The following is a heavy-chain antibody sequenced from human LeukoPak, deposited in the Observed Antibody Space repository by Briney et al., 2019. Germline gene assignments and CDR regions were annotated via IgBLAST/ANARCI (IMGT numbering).Heavy chain of an antibody. J-gene: IGHJ4*02. V-gene: IGHV1-18*01. CDR2: ISTYDGNA. CDR1: GYSLTSYG. D-gene: IGHD5-18*01. CDR3: ARAPSGFTYGPGDH. Sequence: GASVKVSCKASGYSLTSYGITWVRQTPGQGLEWMGWISTYDGNANYAQKLQGRVTMTTDTSTITAYMELRSLRSDDTAVYYCARAPSGFTYGPGDHWGQGTLVTVSS.